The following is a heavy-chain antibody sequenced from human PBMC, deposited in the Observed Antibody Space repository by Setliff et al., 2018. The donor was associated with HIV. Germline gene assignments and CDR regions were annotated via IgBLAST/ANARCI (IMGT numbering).Heavy chain of an antibody. CDR3: LNLSSVTAADTAVYYCARSLDYSGSGSYYVGWFDL. CDR1: GFTFSSYD. V-gene: IGHV3-13*01. J-gene: IGHJ5*02. CDR2: IGIAGDA. Sequence: GGSLRFSCAASGFTFSSYDMQWVRQAPGKGLEWVSAIGIAGDAYYAGSVKGRFTISSENAKNSWYLHMNSMSVDTSKSQFSLNLSSVTAADTAVYYCARSLDYSGSGSYYVGWFDLWGQGIPVTVSS. D-gene: IGHD3-10*01.